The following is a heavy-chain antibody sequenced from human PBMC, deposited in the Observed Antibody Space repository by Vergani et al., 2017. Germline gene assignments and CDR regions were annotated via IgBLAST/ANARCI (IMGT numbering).Heavy chain of an antibody. CDR3: ARVNGDEYYYYYYGMDV. J-gene: IGHJ6*02. D-gene: IGHD4-17*01. CDR1: GGSISSYY. Sequence: QVQLQESGPGLVKPSETLSLTCTVSGGSISSYYWSWIRQPPGKGLEWIGYIYYSGSTNYNPSLKSRVTRSVDTSKNQFSLKLSSVTAADTAVYYCARVNGDEYYYYYYGMDVWGQGTTVTVSS. CDR2: IYYSGST. V-gene: IGHV4-59*01.